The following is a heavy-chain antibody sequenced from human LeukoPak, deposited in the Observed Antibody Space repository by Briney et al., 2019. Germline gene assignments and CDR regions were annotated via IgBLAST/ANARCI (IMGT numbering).Heavy chain of an antibody. V-gene: IGHV4-59*12. CDR3: AVPDYGSGSLDP. CDR2: IYYSGST. D-gene: IGHD3-10*01. CDR1: GGSISSYY. J-gene: IGHJ5*02. Sequence: PLETLSLTCTVSGGSISSYYWSWIRQPPGKGLEWIGYIYYSGSTNYNPSLKSRVTISVDKSKNQFSLKLSSVTAADTAVYYCAVPDYGSGSLDPWGQGTLVTVSS.